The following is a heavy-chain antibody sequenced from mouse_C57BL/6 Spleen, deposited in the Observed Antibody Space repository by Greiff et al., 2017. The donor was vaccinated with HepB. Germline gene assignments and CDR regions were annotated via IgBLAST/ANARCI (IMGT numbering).Heavy chain of an antibody. CDR2: ISDGGSYT. J-gene: IGHJ3*01. CDR1: GFTFSSYA. D-gene: IGHD4-1*02. Sequence: EVKVVESGGGLVKPGGSLKLSCAASGFTFSSYAMSWVRQTPEKRLEWVATISDGGSYTYYPDNVKGRFTISRDNAKNNLYLQMSHLKSEDTAMYYCARDGEATGTTSWFAYWGQGTLVTVSA. CDR3: ARDGEATGTTSWFAY. V-gene: IGHV5-4*01.